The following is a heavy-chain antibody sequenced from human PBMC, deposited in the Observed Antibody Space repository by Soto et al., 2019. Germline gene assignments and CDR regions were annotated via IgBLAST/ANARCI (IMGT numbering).Heavy chain of an antibody. CDR2: IYYSGST. Sequence: QVQLQESGPGLVKPSQTLSLTCTVSGGSISSGGYYWSWIRQHPGKGLEWIGYIYYSGSTYYKPSPXSXFTISVDTSKTQFSLKLSSVTAADPAVYYCARSVFPWGRGTLVTVSS. J-gene: IGHJ5*02. CDR1: GGSISSGGYY. CDR3: ARSVFP. V-gene: IGHV4-31*03.